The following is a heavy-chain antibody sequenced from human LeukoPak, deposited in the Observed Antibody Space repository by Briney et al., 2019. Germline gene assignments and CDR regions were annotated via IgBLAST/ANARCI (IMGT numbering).Heavy chain of an antibody. Sequence: GGSLRLSCAASGFTFSSYSMNWVRQAPGKGLEWVSYISSTSSPIYYADSVKGRFAISRDNAKNSPYLQMNSLRDEDTAVYYCASYGDFPRWYFDLWGRGTLVTVSS. J-gene: IGHJ2*01. D-gene: IGHD4-17*01. V-gene: IGHV3-48*02. CDR2: ISSTSSPI. CDR3: ASYGDFPRWYFDL. CDR1: GFTFSSYS.